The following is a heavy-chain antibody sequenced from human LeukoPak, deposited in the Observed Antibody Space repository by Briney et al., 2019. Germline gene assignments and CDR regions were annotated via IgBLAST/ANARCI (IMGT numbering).Heavy chain of an antibody. CDR1: GFTFSSYA. CDR3: AKELVLWFGASHYYYYMDV. CDR2: ISGSGGSA. J-gene: IGHJ6*03. V-gene: IGHV3-23*01. Sequence: PGGSLRLSCAASGFTFSSYAMSWVRQAPGKGLEWVSAISGSGGSAYYADSVKGRFTISRDNSKNTLYLQMNSLRAEDTAVYYCAKELVLWFGASHYYYYMDVWGKGTTVTISS. D-gene: IGHD3-10*01.